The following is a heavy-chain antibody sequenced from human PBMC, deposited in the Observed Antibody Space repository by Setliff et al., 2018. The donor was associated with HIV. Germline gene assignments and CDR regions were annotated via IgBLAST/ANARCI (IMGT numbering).Heavy chain of an antibody. Sequence: SETLSLTCAVYRGSFSHYYWTWIRQSPGKGLEWIAEINQERTTFYNPSLKSRVTMSLDTSRNEVSLRLNSVTAAGTATYFCARVRFNFDNVRCFDLWGPGTLVTVSS. CDR2: INQERTT. D-gene: IGHD1-20*01. V-gene: IGHV4-34*01. CDR3: ARVRFNFDNVRCFDL. J-gene: IGHJ2*01. CDR1: RGSFSHYY.